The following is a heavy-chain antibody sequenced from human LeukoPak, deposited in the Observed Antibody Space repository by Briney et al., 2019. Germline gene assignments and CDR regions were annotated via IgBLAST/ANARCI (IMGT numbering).Heavy chain of an antibody. CDR2: ISGSGGST. D-gene: IGHD6-19*01. J-gene: IGHJ4*02. Sequence: HPGGSLRLSCAASGFTFSSYAMSRVRQAPGKGLEWVSAISGSGGSTYYADPVKGRFTISRDNSKNTLYLQMNSLRAEDTAVYFCARRSGVAVAGAFDYWGQGTLVTVSS. V-gene: IGHV3-23*01. CDR1: GFTFSSYA. CDR3: ARRSGVAVAGAFDY.